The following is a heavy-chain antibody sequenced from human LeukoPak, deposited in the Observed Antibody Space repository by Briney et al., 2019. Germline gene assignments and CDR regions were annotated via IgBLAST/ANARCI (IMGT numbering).Heavy chain of an antibody. V-gene: IGHV1-3*01. CDR1: GYTFTSYA. J-gene: IGHJ4*02. CDR2: INAGNGNT. Sequence: GASVKVSCKASGYTFTSYAMHWVRQAPGQRLEWMGWINAGNGNTKYSQKFQGRVTITRDTSASTAYMELSSLRSEDTVVYYCARGGEDSSSWSSPHDYWGQGTLVTVSS. CDR3: ARGGEDSSSWSSPHDY. D-gene: IGHD6-13*01.